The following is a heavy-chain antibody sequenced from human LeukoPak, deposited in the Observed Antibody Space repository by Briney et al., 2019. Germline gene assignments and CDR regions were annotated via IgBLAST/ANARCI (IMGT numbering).Heavy chain of an antibody. V-gene: IGHV4-38-2*01. Sequence: SETLSLTCAVSGYSIRSGYNWGWIRQPPGKGLEWIGSISHSGSTYYNPSLKSRISISVDTSKNQFSLKLSSVTDADTAIYYCARAYYDNSGYYSLGYWGQGTLVIVSS. CDR1: GYSIRSGYN. J-gene: IGHJ4*02. D-gene: IGHD3-22*01. CDR2: ISHSGST. CDR3: ARAYYDNSGYYSLGY.